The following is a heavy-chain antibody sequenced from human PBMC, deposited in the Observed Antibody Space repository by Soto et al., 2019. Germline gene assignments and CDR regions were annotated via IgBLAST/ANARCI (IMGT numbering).Heavy chain of an antibody. CDR3: ARDRSVATISRYYFDY. D-gene: IGHD5-12*01. J-gene: IGHJ4*02. CDR2: ISSSSSYI. Sequence: EVQLVESGGGLVKPGGSLRLSCAASGFTFSSYSMNWVRQAPGKGLEWVSSISSSSSYIYYADSVEGRFTISRDNAKNSLYLQMNSLRAEDTAVYYCARDRSVATISRYYFDYWGQGTLVTVSS. CDR1: GFTFSSYS. V-gene: IGHV3-21*01.